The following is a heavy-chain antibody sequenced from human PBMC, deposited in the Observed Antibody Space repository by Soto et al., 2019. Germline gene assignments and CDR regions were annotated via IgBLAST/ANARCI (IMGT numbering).Heavy chain of an antibody. CDR1: GYSFTSYW. V-gene: IGHV5-10-1*01. D-gene: IGHD1-1*01. Sequence: GESLKISCKGSGYSFTSYWISWVRQMPGKGLEWMGRIDPSDSYTNYSPSFQGHVTISADKSISTAYLQWSSLKASDTAIYYCATIPYALETITTGYYYFGMDVWGQGTTVTVSS. J-gene: IGHJ6*02. CDR2: IDPSDSYT. CDR3: ATIPYALETITTGYYYFGMDV.